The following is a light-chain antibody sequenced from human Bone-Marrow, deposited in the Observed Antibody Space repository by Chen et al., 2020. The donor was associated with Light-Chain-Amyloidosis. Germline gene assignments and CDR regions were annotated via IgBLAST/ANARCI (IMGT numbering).Light chain of an antibody. CDR2: EVD. Sequence: NFMLTQPHSVSESPGKTVIISCTRSSGSIATNYVQWYQQRPGSSPTTVVYEVDQRPSGVPDRFSGSIERSSNSASLTISGLQTEDEADYYCQSYQGSSQGVFGGGTKLTVL. CDR1: SGSIATNY. V-gene: IGLV6-57*01. CDR3: QSYQGSSQGV. J-gene: IGLJ3*02.